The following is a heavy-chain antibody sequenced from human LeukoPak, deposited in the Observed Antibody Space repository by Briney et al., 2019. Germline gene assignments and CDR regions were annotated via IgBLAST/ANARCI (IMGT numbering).Heavy chain of an antibody. CDR3: ARFFLGYDEGWFDP. CDR1: GGSFSGYY. J-gene: IGHJ5*02. Sequence: SETLSLTCAVYGGSFSGYYWSWIRQPPGKGLEWIGEISHSGSTNCNPSLKGRVTISVDTSKNQFSLNLSSVTAADTAVYYCARFFLGYDEGWFDPWGQGTLVTVSS. V-gene: IGHV4-34*01. D-gene: IGHD5-12*01. CDR2: ISHSGST.